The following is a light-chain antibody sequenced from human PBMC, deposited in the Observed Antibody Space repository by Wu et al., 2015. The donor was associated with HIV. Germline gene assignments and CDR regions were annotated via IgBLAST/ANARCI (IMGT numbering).Light chain of an antibody. CDR3: QQYNNWVIT. Sequence: EIEMTQFPGTLSVSPGEGATLSCGASVNVRNKLAWHQQKPGLPPSLLIYDASTRATGIPARFSGGGSGTDFTLTISSVQSEDVAVYYCQQYNNWVITFGQGTRLEIK. V-gene: IGKV3D-15*01. J-gene: IGKJ5*01. CDR2: DAS. CDR1: VNVRNK.